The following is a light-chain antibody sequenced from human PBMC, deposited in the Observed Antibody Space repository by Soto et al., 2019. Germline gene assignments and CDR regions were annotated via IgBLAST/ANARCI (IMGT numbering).Light chain of an antibody. CDR2: GAS. Sequence: EIVLTQSPGTLSLSPGERATLSCRASQSVSSSYLAWYQQKPGQAPRLLIYGASSRATSNPDRFSGSGSGTELTLTISRLEPEDFAVYYCQQYGSSPRTFGQWTKVEIK. J-gene: IGKJ1*01. V-gene: IGKV3-20*01. CDR1: QSVSSSY. CDR3: QQYGSSPRT.